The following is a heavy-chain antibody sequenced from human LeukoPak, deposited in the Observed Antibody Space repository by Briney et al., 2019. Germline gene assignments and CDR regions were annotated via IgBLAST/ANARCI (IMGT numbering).Heavy chain of an antibody. J-gene: IGHJ4*02. CDR2: ISYDGSNK. CDR1: GFTFSSYA. V-gene: IGHV3-30*14. D-gene: IGHD3-10*01. CDR3: ARGAMYYYGSGSYLDY. Sequence: GGSLRLSCAASGFTFSSYAMHWVRQAPGKGLEWVAVISYDGSNKYYADSVKGRFTISRDNSKNTLYLQMNSLRAEDTAVYYCARGAMYYYGSGSYLDYWGQGTLVTVSS.